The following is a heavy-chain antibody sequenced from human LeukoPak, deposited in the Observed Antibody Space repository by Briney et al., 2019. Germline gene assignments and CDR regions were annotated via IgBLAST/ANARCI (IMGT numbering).Heavy chain of an antibody. Sequence: GGSLRLSCAASAFTFSSYAMHWVRQAPGKGLEWAAVISYDGSNKYYAESVKGRFTISRDNSKNTLYLQMNSLRAEDTAVYYCARSDDESYSSGWYWFDPWGQGTLVTVSS. CDR3: ARSDDESYSSGWYWFDP. CDR1: AFTFSSYA. D-gene: IGHD6-19*01. V-gene: IGHV3-30-3*01. CDR2: ISYDGSNK. J-gene: IGHJ5*02.